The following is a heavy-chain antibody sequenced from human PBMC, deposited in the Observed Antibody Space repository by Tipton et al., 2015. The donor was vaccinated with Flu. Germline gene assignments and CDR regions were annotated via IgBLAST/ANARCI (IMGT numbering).Heavy chain of an antibody. CDR2: IYYSGST. D-gene: IGHD1-26*01. Sequence: CSWIRQPPGKGLEWIGYIYYSGSTNYNPSLKSRVTISVDTSKNQFSLKLSSVTAADTAVYYCARYGTYDGSRYFQHWGQGTLVTVSS. V-gene: IGHV4-59*01. CDR3: ARYGTYDGSRYFQH. J-gene: IGHJ1*01.